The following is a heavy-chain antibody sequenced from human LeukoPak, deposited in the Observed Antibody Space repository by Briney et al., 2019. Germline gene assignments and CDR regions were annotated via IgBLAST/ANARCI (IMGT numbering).Heavy chain of an antibody. CDR2: INHSGST. V-gene: IGHV4-34*01. CDR3: ARHRRMVRGVHFDY. Sequence: SETLSLTCAVYGGSVSGYYWSWIRQPPGKGLEWIGEINHSGSTNYNPSLKSRVTISVDTSKNQFSLKLSSVTAADTAVYYCARHRRMVRGVHFDYWGQGTLVTVSS. CDR1: GGSVSGYY. D-gene: IGHD3-10*01. J-gene: IGHJ4*02.